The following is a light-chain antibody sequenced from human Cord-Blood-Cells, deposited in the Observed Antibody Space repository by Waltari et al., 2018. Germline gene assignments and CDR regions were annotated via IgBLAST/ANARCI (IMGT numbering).Light chain of an antibody. CDR3: QSADSSGTYYV. V-gene: IGLV3-25*03. J-gene: IGLJ1*01. CDR2: KNS. CDR1: ALPKTY. Sequence: SYELTQPPSVAVSPGQTARVTCSGDALPKTYAYWYQQKPGQAPVLVIYKNSERPSGIPERFSGSSSGTTVTLTISGVQAEDEADYYCQSADSSGTYYVFGTGTKVTVL.